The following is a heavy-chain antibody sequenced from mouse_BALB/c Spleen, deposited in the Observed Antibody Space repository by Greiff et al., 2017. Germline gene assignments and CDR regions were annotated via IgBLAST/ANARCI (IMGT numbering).Heavy chain of an antibody. CDR3: TRESGTGYFDY. CDR2: ISSGGSYT. Sequence: DVHLVESGGGLVKPGGSLKLSCAASGFTFSSYTMSWVRQTPEKRLEWVATISSGGSYTYYPDSVKGRFTISRDNAKNTLYLQMSSLKSEDTAMYYCTRESGTGYFDYWGQGTTLTVSS. V-gene: IGHV5-6-4*01. CDR1: GFTFSSYT. J-gene: IGHJ2*01. D-gene: IGHD4-1*01.